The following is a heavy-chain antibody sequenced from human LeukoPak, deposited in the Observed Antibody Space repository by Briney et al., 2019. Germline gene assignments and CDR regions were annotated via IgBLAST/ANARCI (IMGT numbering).Heavy chain of an antibody. CDR3: ARDSGCSSTSCYPVV. J-gene: IGHJ4*02. CDR1: GGSISSYY. Sequence: SETLSLTCTVSGGSISSYYWSWIRQPAGKGLEWIGRIYTSGSTNYNPSLKSRVTMSVDTSKNQFSLKLSSVTAADTAVYYCARDSGCSSTSCYPVVWGQGTLVTVSS. V-gene: IGHV4-4*07. D-gene: IGHD2-2*01. CDR2: IYTSGST.